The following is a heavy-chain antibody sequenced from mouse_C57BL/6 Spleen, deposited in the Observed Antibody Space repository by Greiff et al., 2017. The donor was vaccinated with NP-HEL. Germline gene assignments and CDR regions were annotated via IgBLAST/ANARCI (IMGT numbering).Heavy chain of an antibody. Sequence: VQLQQPGAELVRPGSSVKLSCKASGYTFTSYWMHWVKQRPIQGLEWIGNIDPSDSETHYNQKFKDKATLTVDKSSSTAYMQLSSLTSEDSAVYYGARKDSSGYLPYFDYWGKGTTLTVSS. D-gene: IGHD3-2*02. J-gene: IGHJ2*01. V-gene: IGHV1-52*01. CDR2: IDPSDSET. CDR1: GYTFTSYW. CDR3: ARKDSSGYLPYFDY.